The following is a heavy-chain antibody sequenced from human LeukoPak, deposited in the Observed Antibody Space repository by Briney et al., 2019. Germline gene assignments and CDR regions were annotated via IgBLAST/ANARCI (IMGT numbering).Heavy chain of an antibody. Sequence: GGSLRLSCAASGFTFSSYGMHWVRQAPGKGLEWVAVISYDGSNKYYADSVKGRFTISRDNSKNTLYLQMNSLRAEDTAVYYCAREGGDYYDSSGYYETGYFQHWGQGTLVTVSS. D-gene: IGHD3-22*01. J-gene: IGHJ1*01. V-gene: IGHV3-30*03. CDR3: AREGGDYYDSSGYYETGYFQH. CDR1: GFTFSSYG. CDR2: ISYDGSNK.